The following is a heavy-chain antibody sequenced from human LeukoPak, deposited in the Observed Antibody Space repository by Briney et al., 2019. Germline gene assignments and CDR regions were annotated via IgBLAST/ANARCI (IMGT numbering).Heavy chain of an antibody. J-gene: IGHJ5*02. CDR1: GGTFSSYA. CDR3: ARDNYAGANWFDP. D-gene: IGHD1-7*01. CDR2: IIPIFGTA. V-gene: IGHV1-69*05. Sequence: SVKVSCKASGGTFSSYAISWVRQAPGQGLEWMGGIIPIFGTANYAQKFQGRVTITTNESTSTAYMELSSLRSEDMAVYYCARDNYAGANWFDPWGQGTLVTVSS.